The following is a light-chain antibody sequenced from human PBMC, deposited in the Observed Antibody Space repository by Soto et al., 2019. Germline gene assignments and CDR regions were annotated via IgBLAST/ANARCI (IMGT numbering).Light chain of an antibody. Sequence: QSALTQPPSVSGTPGQSVTISCSGGTXPFGRNSVNWYQLLPGLAPKLLIYGNFQRPSGVPDRFSGSKSDTSASLAISRLQSEDEAEYYCRAWDDTLRGWVFGGGTKVTVL. V-gene: IGLV1-44*01. CDR2: GNF. CDR1: TXPFGRNS. CDR3: RAWDDTLRGWV. J-gene: IGLJ3*02.